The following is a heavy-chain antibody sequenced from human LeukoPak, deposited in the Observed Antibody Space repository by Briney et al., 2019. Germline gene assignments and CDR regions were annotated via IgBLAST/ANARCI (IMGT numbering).Heavy chain of an antibody. CDR1: RFTLSSYS. CDR2: ISNSSRYI. J-gene: IGHJ6*04. Sequence: PGGSLRLSCAASRFTLSSYSMNWVRQAPGKGLEWVSSISNSSRYIYYADSVKGRFTISKDNAKNSLYLQMNSLRAEDTAVYYCARAPGMDVWGKGTTVTVSS. CDR3: ARAPGMDV. V-gene: IGHV3-21*01.